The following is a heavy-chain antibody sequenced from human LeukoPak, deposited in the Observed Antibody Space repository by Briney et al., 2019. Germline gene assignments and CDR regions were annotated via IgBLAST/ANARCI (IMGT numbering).Heavy chain of an antibody. CDR3: AKDRCSGGSCYSLPGYLQH. CDR1: GFTFSSYA. D-gene: IGHD2-15*01. Sequence: GGSPRLSCAASGFTFSSYAMSWVRQAPGKGLEWVSAISGSGGSTYYADSVKGRFTISRDNSKNTLYLQMNSLRAEDTAVYYCAKDRCSGGSCYSLPGYLQHWGQGTLVTVSS. V-gene: IGHV3-23*01. J-gene: IGHJ1*01. CDR2: ISGSGGST.